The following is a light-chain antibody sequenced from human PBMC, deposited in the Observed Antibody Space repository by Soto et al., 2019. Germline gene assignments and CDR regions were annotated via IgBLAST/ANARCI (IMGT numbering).Light chain of an antibody. V-gene: IGKV1-39*01. J-gene: IGKJ1*01. CDR3: HQTLNSPTLT. Sequence: DIQMTQSPSSLSASLXDRVSITCLANQHIGNYVNSXQQKXXXXTRLXXXGDXNLRSAVPSRFSGSGSGTDLTLTISSLKSEYLACSLCHQTLNSPTLTFGQGTKVEI. CDR1: QHIGNY. CDR2: GDX.